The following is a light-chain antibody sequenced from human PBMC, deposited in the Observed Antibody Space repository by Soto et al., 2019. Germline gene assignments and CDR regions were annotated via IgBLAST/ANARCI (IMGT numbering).Light chain of an antibody. CDR3: QQRQRWPPLT. CDR1: QSIGPY. V-gene: IGKV3-11*01. CDR2: DVS. J-gene: IGKJ4*01. Sequence: ETVLTQSPATLSLSPGETATLSCRASQSIGPYLAWYQQKPGQPPRLVVYDVSNRATGIPARFSGSGSGTDFTLTISSLEPEDFAVYYCQQRQRWPPLTFGGGTKVRSN.